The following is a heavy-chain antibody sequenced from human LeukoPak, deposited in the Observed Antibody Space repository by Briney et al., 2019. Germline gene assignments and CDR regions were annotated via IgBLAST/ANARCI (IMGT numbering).Heavy chain of an antibody. CDR3: ARGGSSSWYGWFDP. D-gene: IGHD6-13*01. CDR1: GGSFGGYY. V-gene: IGHV4-34*01. CDR2: INHSGST. Sequence: KPSETLSLTCAVYGGSFGGYYWSWIRQPPGKGLEWIGEINHSGSTNYNPSLKSRVTISVDTSKNQFSLKLSSVTAADTAVYYCARGGSSSWYGWFDPWGQGTLVTVSS. J-gene: IGHJ5*02.